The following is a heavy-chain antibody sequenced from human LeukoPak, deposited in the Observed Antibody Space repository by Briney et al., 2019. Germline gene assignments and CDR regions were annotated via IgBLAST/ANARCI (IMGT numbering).Heavy chain of an antibody. Sequence: GGSLRLSCAASGFTFSSYWMGWVRQAPGRGLGWVANIKQDGSEEYYVDSVKGRFTISRDNAKNSLYLQMNSLRAEDTAVYYCARVGRGSYAYDYWGQGTLVTVSS. CDR3: ARVGRGSYAYDY. CDR2: IKQDGSEE. CDR1: GFTFSSYW. V-gene: IGHV3-7*03. J-gene: IGHJ4*02. D-gene: IGHD1-26*01.